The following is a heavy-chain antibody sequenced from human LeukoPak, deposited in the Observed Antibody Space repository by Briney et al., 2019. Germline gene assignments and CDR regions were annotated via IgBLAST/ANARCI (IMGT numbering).Heavy chain of an antibody. D-gene: IGHD3-22*01. CDR3: AKDNYDSSGYMDY. J-gene: IGHJ4*02. Sequence: GRSLRLSCAASGFTFSSYGMHWVRQAPGKGLEWVSLISGDGGSTYYADSVKGRFTISRDNSKNSLYLQMNSLRTEDTALYYCAKDNYDSSGYMDYWGQGTLVTVSS. CDR1: GFTFSSYG. V-gene: IGHV3-43*02. CDR2: ISGDGGST.